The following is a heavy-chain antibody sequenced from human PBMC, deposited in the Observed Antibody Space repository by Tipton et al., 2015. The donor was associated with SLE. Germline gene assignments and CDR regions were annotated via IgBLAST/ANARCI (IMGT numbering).Heavy chain of an antibody. Sequence: LRLSCTVSGGSISSCYWSWIRQPPGKGLEWIGYIYYSGSTNYNPSLKSRVTISVDTSKNQFSLKLSSVTAADTAIYYCARPVYCSSTYCTGPFHYWGQGSLVTVSS. V-gene: IGHV4-59*12. CDR3: ARPVYCSSTYCTGPFHY. J-gene: IGHJ4*02. D-gene: IGHD2-2*01. CDR2: IYYSGST. CDR1: GGSISSCY.